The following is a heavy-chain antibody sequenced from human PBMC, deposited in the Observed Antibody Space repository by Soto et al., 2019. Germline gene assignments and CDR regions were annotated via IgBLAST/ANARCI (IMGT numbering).Heavy chain of an antibody. D-gene: IGHD5-12*01. CDR3: AHRGRRWLQGDYFDY. CDR1: GFSLSTSGVG. J-gene: IGHJ4*02. V-gene: IGHV2-5*02. CDR2: IYWDDDK. Sequence: QITLKESGPTLVKPTQTLTLTCTFSGFSLSTSGVGVGWIRQPPGKALEWLALIYWDDDKRYSPSLTSRLTITKDTSKNQVVLTMTNMDPVDTATYYCAHRGRRWLQGDYFDYWGQGTLVTVSS.